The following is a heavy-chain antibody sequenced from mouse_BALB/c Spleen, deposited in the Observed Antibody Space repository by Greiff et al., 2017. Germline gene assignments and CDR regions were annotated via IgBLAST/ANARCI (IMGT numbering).Heavy chain of an antibody. V-gene: IGHV1-12*01. Sequence: QVQLQQPGAELVKPGASVKMSCKASGYTFTSYNMHWVKQTPGQGLEWIGAIYPGNGDTSYNQKFKGKATLTADKSSSTAYMQLSSLTSEDSAVYYGAREARYDDGAWLAYWGQGTLVTVSA. J-gene: IGHJ3*01. CDR3: AREARYDDGAWLAY. CDR2: IYPGNGDT. CDR1: GYTFTSYN. D-gene: IGHD2-14*01.